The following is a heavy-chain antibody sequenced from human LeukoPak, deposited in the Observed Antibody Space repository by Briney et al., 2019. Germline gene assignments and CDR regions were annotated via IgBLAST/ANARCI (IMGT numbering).Heavy chain of an antibody. J-gene: IGHJ4*02. Sequence: SETLSLTCAVYGGXFSGYYWSWIRQPPGKGLEWIGEVNHSGSTNYNSSLKSRVTISIDTSKNQFSLKLSSVTAADTAVYYCARNFRGSSYFYWGQGTLVTVSS. D-gene: IGHD5-18*01. CDR1: GGXFSGYY. CDR3: ARNFRGSSYFY. CDR2: VNHSGST. V-gene: IGHV4-34*01.